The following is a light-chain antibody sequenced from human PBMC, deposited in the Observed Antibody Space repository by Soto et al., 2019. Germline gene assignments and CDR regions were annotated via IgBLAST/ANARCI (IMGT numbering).Light chain of an antibody. CDR2: KAS. CDR1: QSISSW. J-gene: IGKJ1*01. Sequence: DIQMTQSPSTLSASVGDRVTITCRASQSISSWLAWYQQKPGKAPKRPIYKASSLESGVPSRFSGSGSGTEFTLTISSLQPDDFATYYCQQYNSYSWTFGQGTKVEIK. V-gene: IGKV1-5*03. CDR3: QQYNSYSWT.